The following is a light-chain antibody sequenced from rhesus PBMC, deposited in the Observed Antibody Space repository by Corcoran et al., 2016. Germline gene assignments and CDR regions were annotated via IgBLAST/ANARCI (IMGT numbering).Light chain of an antibody. V-gene: IGKV4-1*01. CDR1: QSLLYSSNNKNY. CDR2: WAS. Sequence: DIVMTQSPDSLAVSLGERVTINCKSSQSLLYSSNNKNYLAWYQQKPGQAPKLLIYWASTRESGVPNRFSGCGSGTDFTLTISGLQAEDVAVYYCQQYYSSPYSFGQGTKVEIK. J-gene: IGKJ2*01. CDR3: QQYYSSPYS.